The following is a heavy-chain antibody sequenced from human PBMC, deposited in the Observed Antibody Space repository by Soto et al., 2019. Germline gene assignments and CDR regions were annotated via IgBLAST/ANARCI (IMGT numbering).Heavy chain of an antibody. CDR1: GFTFTSSA. D-gene: IGHD3-22*01. V-gene: IGHV1-58*01. Sequence: ASVKVSCKASGFTFTSSAVQWVRQARGQRLEWIGWIVVGSGNTNYAQKFQERVTITRDMSTSTAYMELSSLRSADTAVYYCAREVGAYSSSKCHCYGMDVWGQGTTVTVSS. CDR3: AREVGAYSSSKCHCYGMDV. J-gene: IGHJ6*02. CDR2: IVVGSGNT.